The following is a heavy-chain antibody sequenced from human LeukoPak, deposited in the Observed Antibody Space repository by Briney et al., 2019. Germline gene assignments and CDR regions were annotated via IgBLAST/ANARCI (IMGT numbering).Heavy chain of an antibody. CDR2: ISYDGSNK. V-gene: IGHV3-30-3*01. CDR3: ARDRYCNGGSCYSYYYYYYGMDV. Sequence: GGSLRLSCAASGFTFSSYAMHWVRQAPGKGLEWVAVISYDGSNKYYADSVKGRFTISRDNSENTLYLQMNSLRAEDTAVYYCARDRYCNGGSCYSYYYYYYGMDVWGQGTTVTASS. J-gene: IGHJ6*02. CDR1: GFTFSSYA. D-gene: IGHD2-15*01.